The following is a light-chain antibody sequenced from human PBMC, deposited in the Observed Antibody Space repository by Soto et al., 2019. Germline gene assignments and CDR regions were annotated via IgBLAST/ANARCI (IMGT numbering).Light chain of an antibody. Sequence: DIQMTQSPSSLSASLGDRVTITCRASQNIDNYLNWYQQHPGKAPKLLLYATSTLQRGVPSRFIGSGSGTEFTLTIISLQPEDFATYFCQESYISPAVSFGGGTKVDIK. CDR1: QNIDNY. J-gene: IGKJ4*01. CDR3: QESYISPAVS. V-gene: IGKV1-39*01. CDR2: ATS.